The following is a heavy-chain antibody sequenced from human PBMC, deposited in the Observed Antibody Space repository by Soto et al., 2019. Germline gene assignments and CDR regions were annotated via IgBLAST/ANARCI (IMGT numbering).Heavy chain of an antibody. J-gene: IGHJ1*01. CDR1: GVTFSTVT. D-gene: IGHD5-12*01. V-gene: IGHV3-48*02. Sequence: EVQLVESGGGLVQPGGSLRLSCAASGVTFSTVTMNWVRQAPGKGLEWVSYISSNSGTKYYADSVKGRFTISRDNANNSLYLQMNSLRDEDTAVYYGTRDIRGYQLWGQGTLVTVSS. CDR2: ISSNSGTK. CDR3: TRDIRGYQL.